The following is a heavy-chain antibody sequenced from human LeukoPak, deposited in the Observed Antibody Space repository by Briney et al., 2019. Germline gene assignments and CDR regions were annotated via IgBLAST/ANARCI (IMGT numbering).Heavy chain of an antibody. CDR3: ARGSMVRLNY. CDR1: GFTFSSYA. J-gene: IGHJ4*02. V-gene: IGHV3-30-3*01. D-gene: IGHD3-10*01. Sequence: GGSLRLSCAASGFTFSSYAMHWVRQAPGKGLEWVAVISYDGSNKYYADSVKGRFTISRDNSKNTLYLQMNSLRAEDTAVYYCARGSMVRLNYWGQGTLVTVSS. CDR2: ISYDGSNK.